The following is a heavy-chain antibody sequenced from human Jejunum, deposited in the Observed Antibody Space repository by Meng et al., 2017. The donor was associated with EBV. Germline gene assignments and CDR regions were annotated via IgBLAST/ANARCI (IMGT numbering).Heavy chain of an antibody. D-gene: IGHD1-26*01. CDR2: TSHRGIT. Sequence: QVQLQESGPRLVNPSXXXXXTCGVSGDSVSTDKWWSWVRQSPGKGLEWVGETSHRGITYYNPSLESRVTISIDPSKSQFSLRLRSVTAADTAVYYCARASWERLLEYWGQGTLVTVSS. J-gene: IGHJ4*02. CDR1: GDSVSTDKW. CDR3: ARASWERLLEY. V-gene: IGHV4-4*02.